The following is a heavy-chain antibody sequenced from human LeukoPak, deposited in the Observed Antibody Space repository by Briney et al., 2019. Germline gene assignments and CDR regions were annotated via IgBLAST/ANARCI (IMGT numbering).Heavy chain of an antibody. CDR2: IYYSGST. Sequence: TSETLSLTCTVSGGSISSSSYYGGWIPQPPGKGLEWIVSIYYSGSTYYNPSLKSRVTLYVDTSKTQFSLMLSSVTAADTAVYCCARRVVYYDSSGNFDYWGRGTLVTVSS. J-gene: IGHJ4*02. D-gene: IGHD3-22*01. CDR1: GGSISSSSYY. V-gene: IGHV4-39*01. CDR3: ARRVVYYDSSGNFDY.